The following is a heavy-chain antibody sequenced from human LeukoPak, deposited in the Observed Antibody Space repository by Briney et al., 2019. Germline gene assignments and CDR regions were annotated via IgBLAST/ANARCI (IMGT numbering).Heavy chain of an antibody. V-gene: IGHV3-23*01. Sequence: PGVPLRLSCTVSIFPFSSYAMMCLPQSPGKGLEWVSDIIGSDANTYYADSVKGRFTISRDNTQNTLYLQMNRLRAEDTDVYYCAKDQVEVKGGWYGVGVNWFDPWGQGTLVTVSS. CDR3: AKDQVEVKGGWYGVGVNWFDP. CDR2: IIGSDANT. CDR1: IFPFSSYA. J-gene: IGHJ5*02. D-gene: IGHD6-19*01.